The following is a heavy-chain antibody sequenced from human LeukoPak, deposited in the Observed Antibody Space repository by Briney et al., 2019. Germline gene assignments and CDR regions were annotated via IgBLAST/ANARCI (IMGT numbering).Heavy chain of an antibody. J-gene: IGHJ4*02. V-gene: IGHV4-59*11. CDR3: ARAWATDYFDY. CDR2: MYYSGST. Sequence: SETLSLTCTVSGDSITSHYWSWIRQPPGKGLEWIGYMYYSGSTNHNPSLKSRVTISVDTSKNQFSLKLSSVTAADTAVYYCARAWATDYFDYWGQGTLVTVSS. CDR1: GDSITSHY.